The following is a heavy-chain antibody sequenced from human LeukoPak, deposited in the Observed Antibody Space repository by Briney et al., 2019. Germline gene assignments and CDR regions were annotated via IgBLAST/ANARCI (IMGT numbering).Heavy chain of an antibody. Sequence: PSETLSLTCTVSGGSISSTYYFWGWIRQPPGKGLEWIANIYYSGSTYYNPSLKSRVTMSVDTSKNQFSLALSSVTAADTAVYYCARLTVTTFFDYCGQGTLVTVSS. J-gene: IGHJ4*02. CDR2: IYYSGST. CDR1: GGSISSTYYF. V-gene: IGHV4-39*01. D-gene: IGHD4-17*01. CDR3: ARLTVTTFFDY.